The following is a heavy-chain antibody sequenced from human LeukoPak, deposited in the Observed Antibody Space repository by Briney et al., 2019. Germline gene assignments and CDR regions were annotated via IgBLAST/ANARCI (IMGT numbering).Heavy chain of an antibody. J-gene: IGHJ4*02. Sequence: SGGSLRLSCAASGFTISSYVMSWVRQAPGKGLKWVSSISDSGGNTYYADSVKGRFTISRDNSKNTLYLQMNSLRVEDTAIYYCAKDGAQVGVTFDYWGQGTLVTVSS. V-gene: IGHV3-23*01. D-gene: IGHD1-26*01. CDR1: GFTISSYV. CDR2: ISDSGGNT. CDR3: AKDGAQVGVTFDY.